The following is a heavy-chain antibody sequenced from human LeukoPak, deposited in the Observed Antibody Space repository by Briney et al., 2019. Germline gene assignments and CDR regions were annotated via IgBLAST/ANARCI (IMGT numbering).Heavy chain of an antibody. J-gene: IGHJ4*02. D-gene: IGHD1-1*01. CDR1: GGTFSSYA. CDR2: IIPIFGIA. Sequence: SVKVSCKASGGTFSSYAISWVRQAPGQGLEWMGRIIPIFGIANYAQKFQGRVTITADKSTSTAYMELSSLRSEDTAVYYCAGVNLQNWNQPPRPGRYYFDYWGQGTLVTVSS. CDR3: AGVNLQNWNQPPRPGRYYFDY. V-gene: IGHV1-69*04.